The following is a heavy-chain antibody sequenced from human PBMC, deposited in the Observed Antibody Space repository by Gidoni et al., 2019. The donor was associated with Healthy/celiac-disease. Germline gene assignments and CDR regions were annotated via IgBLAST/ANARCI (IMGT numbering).Heavy chain of an antibody. J-gene: IGHJ6*02. CDR1: AFTFSNAW. Sequence: EVQLVESGGGLVKPGGSLRLSCAASAFTFSNAWMSWVRQAPGKGLEWVGRNKSKTDGGTTDYAAPVKGRFTISRDDSKNTLYLQMNSLKTEDTAVYYCTTQKYSSSSFYYYYGMDVWGQGTTVTVSS. CDR2: NKSKTDGGTT. V-gene: IGHV3-15*01. D-gene: IGHD6-6*01. CDR3: TTQKYSSSSFYYYYGMDV.